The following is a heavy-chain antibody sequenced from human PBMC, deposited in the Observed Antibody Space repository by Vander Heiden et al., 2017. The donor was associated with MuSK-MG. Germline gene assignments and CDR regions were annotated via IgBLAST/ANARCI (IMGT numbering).Heavy chain of an antibody. V-gene: IGHV3-23*04. CDR2: ISGSGGST. CDR3: AKDPHYYDSSGRY. CDR1: GFTFSIYA. D-gene: IGHD3-22*01. Sequence: EVQLVASGGGLVQPGGSLRLSYPASGFTFSIYARSWVRQAPGKGLEWVSAISGSGGSTYYADSVKGRFTISRDNSKNTLYLQMNSLRAEDTAVYYCAKDPHYYDSSGRYWGQGTLVTVSS. J-gene: IGHJ4*02.